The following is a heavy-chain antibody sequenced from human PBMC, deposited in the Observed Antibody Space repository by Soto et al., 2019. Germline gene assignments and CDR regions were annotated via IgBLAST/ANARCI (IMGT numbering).Heavy chain of an antibody. CDR2: IIPVLGIA. Sequence: QVQLVQSGVEVKKPGSSVKVSCKASGGTFSTYSISWVRQAPGQVLEWMGRIIPVLGIANYAQKFQGRVTITAVKSTSTAYMELSSLRADDTAVYYCASGRGYSSGWCDSWGQGTLISVSS. J-gene: IGHJ5*01. V-gene: IGHV1-69*02. D-gene: IGHD6-19*01. CDR1: GGTFSTYS. CDR3: ASGRGYSSGWCDS.